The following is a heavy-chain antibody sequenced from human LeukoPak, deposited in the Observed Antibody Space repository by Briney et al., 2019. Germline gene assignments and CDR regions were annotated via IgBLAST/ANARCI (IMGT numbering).Heavy chain of an antibody. V-gene: IGHV3-30*02. D-gene: IGHD6-6*01. CDR2: IPYDGSNK. J-gene: IGHJ3*02. CDR3: ARDERAARHHDAFDI. Sequence: PGGSLRLSCAASGFAFSRHGIHWVRQAPGKGLEWVAFIPYDGSNKFYADSVKGRFTISRDNSKNTLYLQMNSLRAEDTAVYYCARDERAARHHDAFDIWGQGTMVTVSS. CDR1: GFAFSRHG.